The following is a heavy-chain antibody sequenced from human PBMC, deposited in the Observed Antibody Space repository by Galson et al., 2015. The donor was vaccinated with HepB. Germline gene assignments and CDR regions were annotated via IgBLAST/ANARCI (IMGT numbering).Heavy chain of an antibody. Sequence: ISCKGSGYSFTSYWIGWVRQMPGKGLEWMGIIYPGDSDTRYSPSFQGQVTISADKSTSTAYLQWSSLRASDTAIYYCARHPVYCTTSSCPFDYWGQGTLVTVSS. V-gene: IGHV5-51*01. CDR2: IYPGDSDT. D-gene: IGHD2-8*01. CDR1: GYSFTSYW. J-gene: IGHJ4*02. CDR3: ARHPVYCTTSSCPFDY.